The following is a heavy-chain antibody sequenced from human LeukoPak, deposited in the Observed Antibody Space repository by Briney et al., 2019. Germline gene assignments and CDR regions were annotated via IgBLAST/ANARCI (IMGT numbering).Heavy chain of an antibody. V-gene: IGHV3-11*01. CDR3: ARASQRWELLPRFFDY. CDR2: ISSSGSTI. D-gene: IGHD1-26*01. CDR1: GFTVSSSY. Sequence: PGGSLRLSCAASGFTVSSSYMSWVRQAPGKGLEWVSYISSSGSTIYYADSVKGRFTISRDNAKNSLYLQMNSLRAEDTAVYYCARASQRWELLPRFFDYWGQGTLVTVSS. J-gene: IGHJ4*02.